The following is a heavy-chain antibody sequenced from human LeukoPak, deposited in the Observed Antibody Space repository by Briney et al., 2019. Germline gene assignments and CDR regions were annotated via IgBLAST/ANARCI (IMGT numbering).Heavy chain of an antibody. V-gene: IGHV3-23*01. CDR2: IGGSGSRR. Sequence: PGGSLRLSCAASGFTFSSYAMSWVRQAPGKGLEWVSAIGGSGSRRYHADSVKGRFIISRDNSRNTLYLQMNSLRAEDTAVYYCARAYADSGDYEAYWGQGTLVTVSS. D-gene: IGHD4-17*01. CDR1: GFTFSSYA. CDR3: ARAYADSGDYEAY. J-gene: IGHJ4*02.